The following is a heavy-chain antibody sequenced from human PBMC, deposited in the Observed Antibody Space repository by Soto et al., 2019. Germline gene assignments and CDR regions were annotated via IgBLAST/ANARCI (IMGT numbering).Heavy chain of an antibody. J-gene: IGHJ6*03. CDR1: GGSFSGYY. Sequence: SETLSLTCAVYGGSFSGYYWSWIRQPPGKGLEWIGEINHSGSTNYNPSLKSRVTISVDTSKNQFSLKLSSVTAADTAVYYCARGGDYGDWERYYYYYMDVWGKGTTVTVSS. V-gene: IGHV4-34*01. CDR2: INHSGST. CDR3: ARGGDYGDWERYYYYYMDV. D-gene: IGHD4-17*01.